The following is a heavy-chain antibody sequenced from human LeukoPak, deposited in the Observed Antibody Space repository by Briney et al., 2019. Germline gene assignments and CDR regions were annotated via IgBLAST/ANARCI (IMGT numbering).Heavy chain of an antibody. CDR1: GFTVSSNY. Sequence: GGSLRLSCAASGFTVSSNYMSWVRQAPGKGLEWVSAIYSGGSTYYADSVKGRFTISRDNSKNTLYLQMNSLRAEDTAVYYCARHINYYDSSGYGTHYYYYYGMDVWGQGTTVTVSS. D-gene: IGHD3-22*01. V-gene: IGHV3-53*01. CDR2: IYSGGST. J-gene: IGHJ6*02. CDR3: ARHINYYDSSGYGTHYYYYYGMDV.